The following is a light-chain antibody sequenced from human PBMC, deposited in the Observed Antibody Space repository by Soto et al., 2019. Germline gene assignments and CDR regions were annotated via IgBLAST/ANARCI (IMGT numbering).Light chain of an antibody. Sequence: EIVITQSPATLSVSRGERATLSCRASQSVSSNLAWYQQKPGQAPRLLIYGASTRATGIPARFSGSGSGTEFTLTISSLQSEDFAVYYCQQYNNWPALTLGGGTKVDIK. J-gene: IGKJ4*01. CDR3: QQYNNWPALT. V-gene: IGKV3-15*01. CDR2: GAS. CDR1: QSVSSN.